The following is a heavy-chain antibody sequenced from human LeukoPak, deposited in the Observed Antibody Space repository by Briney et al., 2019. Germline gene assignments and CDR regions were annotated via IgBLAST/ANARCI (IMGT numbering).Heavy chain of an antibody. D-gene: IGHD1-26*01. V-gene: IGHV3-21*01. Sequence: GGSLRLSCAASGFTFSSYAMSWVRQAPGKGLEWVSSISNSGTYIYYADSVKGRFTISRDNAKSSLYLQMNNLRAEDTAVYYCARPGEFDTFDIWGQGTMVTVSS. J-gene: IGHJ3*02. CDR2: ISNSGTYI. CDR1: GFTFSSYA. CDR3: ARPGEFDTFDI.